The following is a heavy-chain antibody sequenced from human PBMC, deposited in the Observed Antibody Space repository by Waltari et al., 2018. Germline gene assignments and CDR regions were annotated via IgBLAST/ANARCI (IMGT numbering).Heavy chain of an antibody. D-gene: IGHD2-21*02. Sequence: EVQLLESGGGLVQPGGSLRLPCAASEFTFTSYDMSWVRPHHGKGLEWVSAISGSGGSTYYADSVKGRFTISRDNSKNTLYLQMNSLGAEDTAVYYCAKGARGGYSSWGPFDYWGQGTLVTVSS. CDR3: AKGARGGYSSWGPFDY. V-gene: IGHV3-23*01. J-gene: IGHJ4*02. CDR2: ISGSGGST. CDR1: EFTFTSYD.